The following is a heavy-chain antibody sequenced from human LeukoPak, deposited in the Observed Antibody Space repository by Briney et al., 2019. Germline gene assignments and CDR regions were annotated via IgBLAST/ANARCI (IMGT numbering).Heavy chain of an antibody. CDR2: ISYDGSNK. CDR3: ARDLCVITFGGVCGMDV. CDR1: GFTFSSYA. D-gene: IGHD3-16*01. Sequence: GGSLRLSCAASGFTFSSYAMSWVRQAPGKGLEWVAVISYDGSNKYYADSVKGRFTISRDNSKNTLYLQMNSLRAEDTAVYYCARDLCVITFGGVCGMDVWGQGTTITVSS. J-gene: IGHJ6*02. V-gene: IGHV3-30-3*01.